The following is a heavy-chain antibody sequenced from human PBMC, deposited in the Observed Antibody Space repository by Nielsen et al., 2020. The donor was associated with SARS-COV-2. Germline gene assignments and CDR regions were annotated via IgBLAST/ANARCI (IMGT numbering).Heavy chain of an antibody. D-gene: IGHD3-10*01. CDR2: ISYDGSNK. CDR1: GFTFSSYG. Sequence: GGSLRLSCAASGFTFSSYGMHWVRQAPGKGLEWVAVISYDGSNKYYADSVKGRFTISRDNSKNTLYLQMNSLRAEDTAVYYCAKDINHQPSNYYGSGSRSNYYYYGMDVWGQGTTVTVSS. J-gene: IGHJ6*02. CDR3: AKDINHQPSNYYGSGSRSNYYYYGMDV. V-gene: IGHV3-30*18.